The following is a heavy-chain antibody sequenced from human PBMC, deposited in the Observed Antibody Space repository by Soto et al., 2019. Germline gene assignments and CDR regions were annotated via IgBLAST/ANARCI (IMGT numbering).Heavy chain of an antibody. Sequence: SATLSLTITGSCGPISSSSYYCVWIRQPPGKGLEWIVSIYYSGSTYYNPSLKSRVTISVDTSKNQFSLKLSSVTAADTAVYYCARSGGLHTAGAFDIWGQGTMVTVSS. V-gene: IGHV4-39*01. J-gene: IGHJ3*02. D-gene: IGHD5-18*01. CDR1: CGPISSSSYY. CDR2: IYYSGST. CDR3: ARSGGLHTAGAFDI.